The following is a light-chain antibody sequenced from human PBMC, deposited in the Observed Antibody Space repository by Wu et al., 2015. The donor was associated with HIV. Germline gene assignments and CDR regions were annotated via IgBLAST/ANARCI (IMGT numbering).Light chain of an antibody. Sequence: DIQMTQSPSTLSASVGDRVTITCRASQSITSWLAWYQQKAGKAPNLLIYKASSLQTAVPSRFSGSGSGTEFTLTINSLQADDFGTYYCQQYSTYPWTFGQGTKVEIK. CDR2: KAS. CDR3: QQYSTYPWT. V-gene: IGKV1-5*03. CDR1: QSITSW. J-gene: IGKJ1*01.